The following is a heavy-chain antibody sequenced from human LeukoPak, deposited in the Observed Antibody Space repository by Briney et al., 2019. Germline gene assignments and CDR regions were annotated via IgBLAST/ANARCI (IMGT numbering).Heavy chain of an antibody. V-gene: IGHV3-23*01. CDR1: GFSFRNYA. D-gene: IGHD3-3*01. CDR2: ISASGSSI. CDR3: ASPDYDFWSGFYY. Sequence: GGSLRLSRAASGFSFRNYAMNWVRQAPGKGLEWVSSISASGSSIYYADSVKGRFSISRDNYKKMLYLQMTSLRVEDTAVYYCASPDYDFWSGFYYWGRGSLVTVPS. J-gene: IGHJ4*02.